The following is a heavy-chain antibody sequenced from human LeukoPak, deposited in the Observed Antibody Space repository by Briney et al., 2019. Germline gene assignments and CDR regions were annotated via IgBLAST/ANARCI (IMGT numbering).Heavy chain of an antibody. Sequence: GGSLRLSCAASGFSVSRNYMNWVRQAPGKGLEWVSVIFSGGSTYYADSVKSRFTISRDNSKNTLYLQMNSLRAEDTAVYYCARDGWLGDAFDIWGQGTMVTVSS. J-gene: IGHJ3*02. V-gene: IGHV3-53*01. D-gene: IGHD6-19*01. CDR3: ARDGWLGDAFDI. CDR2: IFSGGST. CDR1: GFSVSRNY.